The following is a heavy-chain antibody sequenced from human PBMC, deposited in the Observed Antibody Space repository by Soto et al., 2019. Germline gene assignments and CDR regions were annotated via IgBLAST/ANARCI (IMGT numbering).Heavy chain of an antibody. D-gene: IGHD1-26*01. Sequence: ASVKVSCKASGYTFTDYGFSWVRQAPGQGPEWMGWITPYTGNTRFPQKFQGRVTMTTDRFTSTAYMELKSLTFDDTAVYYCARDRGSGSYYLGPFYFDYWGQGTLVTVSS. V-gene: IGHV1-18*01. CDR3: ARDRGSGSYYLGPFYFDY. J-gene: IGHJ4*02. CDR2: ITPYTGNT. CDR1: GYTFTDYG.